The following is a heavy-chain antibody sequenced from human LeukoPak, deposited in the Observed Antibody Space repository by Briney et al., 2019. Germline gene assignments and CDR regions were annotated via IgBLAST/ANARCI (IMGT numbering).Heavy chain of an antibody. J-gene: IGHJ3*02. Sequence: SETLSLTCTVSGGSIGTYYWSWIRQPPGKGLEWIGYIYYSGSTNYNPSLKSRVTISVDTSKNQFSLKLSSVTAADTAVYYCASFDILTGYDDAFDIWGQGTMITVSS. CDR2: IYYSGST. CDR3: ASFDILTGYDDAFDI. CDR1: GGSIGTYY. V-gene: IGHV4-59*01. D-gene: IGHD3-9*01.